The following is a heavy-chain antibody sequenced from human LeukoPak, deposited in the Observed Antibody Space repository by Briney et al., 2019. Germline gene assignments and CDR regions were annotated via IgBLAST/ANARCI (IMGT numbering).Heavy chain of an antibody. CDR2: ISSSSSYI. CDR3: ARDHGYSYGYQNPYNWFDP. D-gene: IGHD5-18*01. J-gene: IGHJ5*02. Sequence: GGSLRLSCAASGFTFSSYNLNWVRQAPGKGLEWVSSISSSSSYIYYADSVKGRFTISRDNAKKSLYLQMNSLRAEDTAVYYCARDHGYSYGYQNPYNWFDPWGQGTLVTVSS. CDR1: GFTFSSYN. V-gene: IGHV3-21*01.